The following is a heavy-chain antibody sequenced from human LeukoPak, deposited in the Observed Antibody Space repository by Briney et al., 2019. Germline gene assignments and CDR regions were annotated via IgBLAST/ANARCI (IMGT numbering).Heavy chain of an antibody. Sequence: PGGSLGLSCAASGFTFSTYAMSWVRQAPGKGLEWVSTISGSGGSTFYADSVRGQFTISRDNSKNTVYLQMNSLRVEDTAVLYCAKMRGQLQLQYYMDVWGPGTTVAVSS. CDR2: ISGSGGST. J-gene: IGHJ6*03. CDR3: AKMRGQLQLQYYMDV. CDR1: GFTFSTYA. D-gene: IGHD6-6*01. V-gene: IGHV3-23*01.